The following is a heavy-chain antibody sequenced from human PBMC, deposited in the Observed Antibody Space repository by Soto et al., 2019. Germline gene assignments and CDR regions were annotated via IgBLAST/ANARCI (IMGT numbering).Heavy chain of an antibody. CDR3: ARTTTVTTGYFQH. J-gene: IGHJ1*01. Sequence: ASVKVSCKASGYTFTSYGISWVRQAPGQGLEWMGWISAYNGNTNYAQKLQGRVTMTTDTSTSTDYMELRSLRSDDTAVYYCARTTTVTTGYFQHWGQGTLVTVSS. CDR1: GYTFTSYG. CDR2: ISAYNGNT. D-gene: IGHD4-17*01. V-gene: IGHV1-18*01.